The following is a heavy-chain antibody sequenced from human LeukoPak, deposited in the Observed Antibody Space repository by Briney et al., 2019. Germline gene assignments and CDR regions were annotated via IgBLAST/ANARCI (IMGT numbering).Heavy chain of an antibody. J-gene: IGHJ4*02. Sequence: ASVKVSCKASGYTFTSYYMHWVRQAPGQGLEWMGIINPSGGSTSYAQKFQGRVTMTRDTSTSTVYMELSSLRSEDTAVYYCARERGYCGGDCSGFDYWGQGTLVTVSS. D-gene: IGHD2-21*02. CDR3: ARERGYCGGDCSGFDY. V-gene: IGHV1-46*01. CDR1: GYTFTSYY. CDR2: INPSGGST.